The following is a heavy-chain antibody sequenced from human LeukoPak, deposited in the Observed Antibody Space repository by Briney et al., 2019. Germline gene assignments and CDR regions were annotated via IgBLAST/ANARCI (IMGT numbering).Heavy chain of an antibody. Sequence: GASVKVSCKASGYTFTGYYMHWVRQAPGQGLEWMGWINPNSGGTNYAQKFQGRVTMTRDTSISTAYTELSRLRSDDTAVYYCAREGGVGSGSYWFDPWGQGTLVTVSS. CDR3: AREGGVGSGSYWFDP. CDR1: GYTFTGYY. V-gene: IGHV1-2*02. J-gene: IGHJ5*02. D-gene: IGHD3-10*01. CDR2: INPNSGGT.